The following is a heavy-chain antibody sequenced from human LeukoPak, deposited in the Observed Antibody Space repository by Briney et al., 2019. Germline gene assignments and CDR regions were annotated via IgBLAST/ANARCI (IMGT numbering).Heavy chain of an antibody. J-gene: IGHJ5*02. CDR2: TYYSGST. CDR1: GGSISSSSYY. D-gene: IGHD3-10*01. V-gene: IGHV4-39*01. CDR3: ARHEPSMVRGVTERYNWFDP. Sequence: SETLSLTCTVSGGSISSSSYYWGWIRQPPGKGLEWIGSTYYSGSTYYNPSLKSRVTISVDTSKNQFSLKLSSVTAADTAVYYCARHEPSMVRGVTERYNWFDPWGQGTLVTVSS.